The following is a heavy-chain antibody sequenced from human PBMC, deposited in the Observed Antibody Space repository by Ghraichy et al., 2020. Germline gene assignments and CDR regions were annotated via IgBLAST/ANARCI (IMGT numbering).Heavy chain of an antibody. V-gene: IGHV3-23*01. D-gene: IGHD6-6*01. CDR1: GFTFSSYA. J-gene: IGHJ6*03. CDR2: ISGSGGST. Sequence: GGSLRLACAASGFTFSSYAMSWVRQAPGKGLEWVSAISGSGGSTYYADSVKGRFTISRDNSKNTLYLQMNSLRAEDTAVYYCAKDTSVFGLAARKYYYYMDVWGKGTTVTVSS. CDR3: AKDTSVFGLAARKYYYYMDV.